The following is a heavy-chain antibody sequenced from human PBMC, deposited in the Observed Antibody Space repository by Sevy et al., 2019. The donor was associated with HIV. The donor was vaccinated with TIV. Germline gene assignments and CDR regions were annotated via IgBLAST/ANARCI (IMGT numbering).Heavy chain of an antibody. Sequence: GGSLRLSCVTSGFTFDDHGMHWVREIPGKGLKWVSGVSWNGRSLGYADTVKGRFIISRDNAKKSVSLQMNSLRTEDTALYYCARDAGTGGSYMGYYFGMDVWGQRITVTVSS. V-gene: IGHV3-9*01. D-gene: IGHD3-10*01. J-gene: IGHJ6*02. CDR3: ARDAGTGGSYMGYYFGMDV. CDR1: GFTFDDHG. CDR2: VSWNGRSL.